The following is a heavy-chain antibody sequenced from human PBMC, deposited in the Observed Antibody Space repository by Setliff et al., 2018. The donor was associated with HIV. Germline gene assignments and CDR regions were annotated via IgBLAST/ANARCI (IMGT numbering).Heavy chain of an antibody. V-gene: IGHV1-69*13. CDR3: ARDQTGVAAAAFGGGSAWSDEGFDI. Sequence: SVKVSCKPSGGTLSNYVITWVRQAPGQGLEWMGMIIPMYNIPAYAQKFQGRVTFTADESTSTAYMELSSLSSEDTAVYYCARDQTGVAAAAFGGGSAWSDEGFDIWGQGTLVTSPQ. CDR2: IIPMYNIP. J-gene: IGHJ4*02. D-gene: IGHD6-13*01. CDR1: GGTLSNYV.